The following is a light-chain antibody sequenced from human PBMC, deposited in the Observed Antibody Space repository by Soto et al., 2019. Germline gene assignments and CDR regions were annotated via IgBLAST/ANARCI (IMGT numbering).Light chain of an antibody. CDR1: SSNIGSNN. Sequence: QSVLTQTPSASGTPGQRVNISCSGSSSNIGSNNVNWYQQLPGTAPKLLIYSNNQRPSGVPDRFSGSKSGTSASLAISGLKSEDEADYYCEAWDDSMNGVVFGGGTKLTVL. CDR2: SNN. J-gene: IGLJ2*01. CDR3: EAWDDSMNGVV. V-gene: IGLV1-44*01.